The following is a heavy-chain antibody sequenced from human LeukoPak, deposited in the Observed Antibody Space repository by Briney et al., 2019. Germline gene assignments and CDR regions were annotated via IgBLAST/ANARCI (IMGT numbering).Heavy chain of an antibody. V-gene: IGHV4-59*08. Sequence: PSETLSLTCTVSGGSISSYYWSWIRQPPGKGLEWIGYIYYSGSTNYNPSLKSRVTISVDTSKNQFSLKLSSVTAADTAVYYCAGYRGNYYYGIDVWGQGTTVTVSS. CDR3: AGYRGNYYYGIDV. J-gene: IGHJ6*02. CDR2: IYYSGST. D-gene: IGHD3-16*01. CDR1: GGSISSYY.